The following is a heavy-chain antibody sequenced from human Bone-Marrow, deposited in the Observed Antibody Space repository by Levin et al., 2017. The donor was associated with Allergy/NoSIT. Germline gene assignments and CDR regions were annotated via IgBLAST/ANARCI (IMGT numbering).Heavy chain of an antibody. CDR2: IYYTGSA. CDR3: ARDRNPTV. CDR1: GDLINAYY. V-gene: IGHV4-59*01. J-gene: IGHJ4*02. Sequence: TSSETLSLTCTVSGDLINAYYWTWIRQSPGKELQWIGCIYYTGSADYNPSLQGRVSMSIDTSKNQFSLNLTSVTAADTAVYFCARDRNPTVWGQGTLVTVSS.